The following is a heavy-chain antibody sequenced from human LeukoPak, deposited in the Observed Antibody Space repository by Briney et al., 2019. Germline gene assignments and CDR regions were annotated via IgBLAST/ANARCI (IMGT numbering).Heavy chain of an antibody. CDR1: GGSISSYY. Sequence: PSETLSLTCTVSGGSISSYYWSWIRQPPGKGLEWIGYIYYSGSTNYNPSLKSRVTISVDTSKNQFSLKLSSVTAADTAVYYYARAGPTVDPYFDYWGQGTLVTVSS. J-gene: IGHJ4*02. CDR3: ARAGPTVDPYFDY. V-gene: IGHV4-59*01. CDR2: IYYSGST. D-gene: IGHD4-17*01.